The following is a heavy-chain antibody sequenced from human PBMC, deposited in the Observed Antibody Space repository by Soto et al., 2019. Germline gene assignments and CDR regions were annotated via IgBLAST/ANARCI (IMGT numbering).Heavy chain of an antibody. Sequence: PSETLSLTCTVSGGSISSYYWSWIRQPPGKGLEWIGYIYYSGSTNYNPSLKSRVTISVDTSKNQFSLKLSSVTAADTAVYYCERPQHSYGLYDYWGQGTLVPGSX. D-gene: IGHD5-18*01. CDR1: GGSISSYY. CDR3: ERPQHSYGLYDY. CDR2: IYYSGST. J-gene: IGHJ4*02. V-gene: IGHV4-59*01.